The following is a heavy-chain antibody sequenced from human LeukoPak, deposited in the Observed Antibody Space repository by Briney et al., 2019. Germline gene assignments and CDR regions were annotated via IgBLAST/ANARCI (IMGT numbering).Heavy chain of an antibody. CDR2: IRWNSGSI. CDR1: GFTFNNYA. V-gene: IGHV3-9*03. D-gene: IGHD6-19*01. J-gene: IGHJ4*02. Sequence: GGSMRLACAASGFTFNNYAMHWLRQVPGKGLEWVSGIRWNSGSIGYADSVRGRFTISRDNAKNSLYLQMNSLRAEDMALYYCTRSSGWYDYWGQGTLVTVSS. CDR3: TRSSGWYDY.